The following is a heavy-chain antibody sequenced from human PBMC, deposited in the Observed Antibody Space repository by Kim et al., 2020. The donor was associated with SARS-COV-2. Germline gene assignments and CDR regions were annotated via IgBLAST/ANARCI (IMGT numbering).Heavy chain of an antibody. CDR3: AREGITMVRGVRSWFDP. CDR2: INPNRVGT. V-gene: IGHV1-2*02. D-gene: IGHD3-10*01. CDR1: GYTFTGYY. J-gene: IGHJ5*02. Sequence: ASVKVSCKASGYTFTGYYMHWVRQAPGQGLEWMGWINPNRVGTNYAQKFQGRVTMTRDTSISTAYMELSRLRSDDTAVYYCAREGITMVRGVRSWFDPWGQGTLVTVSS.